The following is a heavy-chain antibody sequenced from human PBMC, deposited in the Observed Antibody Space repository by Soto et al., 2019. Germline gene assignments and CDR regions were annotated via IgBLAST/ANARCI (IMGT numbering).Heavy chain of an antibody. V-gene: IGHV3-30-3*01. D-gene: IGHD4-17*01. CDR1: GFTFSSYA. Sequence: ESGGGVVQPGRSLRLSCAASGFTFSSYAMHWVRQAPGKGLEWVAVISYDGSNKYYADSVKGRFTISRDNSKNTLYLQMNSLRAEDTAVYYCAREPTTVTTAVDYYYYGMDVWGQGTTVTVSS. CDR3: AREPTTVTTAVDYYYYGMDV. J-gene: IGHJ6*02. CDR2: ISYDGSNK.